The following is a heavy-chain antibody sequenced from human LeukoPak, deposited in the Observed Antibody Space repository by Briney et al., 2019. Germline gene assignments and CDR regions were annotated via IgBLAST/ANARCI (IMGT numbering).Heavy chain of an antibody. CDR2: ISGYNGNT. Sequence: GASVKVSCTASGYTFTSYGISLVRQAPGQGLEWMGWISGYNGNTNYAQKFQDRVVMTTNTSTSTVNMELRSLRTDVSAVYYCARDSSSWLHGHWGQGTLVTVSS. CDR1: GYTFTSYG. V-gene: IGHV1-18*01. J-gene: IGHJ4*02. CDR3: ARDSSSWLHGH. D-gene: IGHD6-13*01.